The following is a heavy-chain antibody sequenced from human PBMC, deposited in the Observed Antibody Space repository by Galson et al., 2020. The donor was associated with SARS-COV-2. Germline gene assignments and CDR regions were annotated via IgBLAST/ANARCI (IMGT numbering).Heavy chain of an antibody. CDR3: ARRSYDFWSGYVNYYYYYYMDV. CDR2: IYPGDSDT. Sequence: GESLKISCKGSGYSLTSYWIGWVRQMPGKGLEWMGIIYPGDSDTRYSPSFQGQVTISADKSISTAYLQWSSLKASDTAMYYCARRSYDFWSGYVNYYYYYYMDVWGKGTTVTVSS. CDR1: GYSLTSYW. V-gene: IGHV5-51*01. D-gene: IGHD3-3*01. J-gene: IGHJ6*03.